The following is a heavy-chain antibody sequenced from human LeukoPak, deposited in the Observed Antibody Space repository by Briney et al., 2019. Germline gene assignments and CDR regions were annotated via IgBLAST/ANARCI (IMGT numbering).Heavy chain of an antibody. D-gene: IGHD1-26*01. CDR2: INPNSGGT. J-gene: IGHJ4*02. CDR3: AKDVEGATQFRFDY. CDR1: GYTFTGYY. Sequence: ASVKVSCKASGYTFTGYYMHWVRQAPGQGLEWMGWINPNSGGTNYAQKFQGRVTMTRDTSISTAYMELSRLRSDDTAVYYCAKDVEGATQFRFDYWGQGTLVTVSS. V-gene: IGHV1-2*02.